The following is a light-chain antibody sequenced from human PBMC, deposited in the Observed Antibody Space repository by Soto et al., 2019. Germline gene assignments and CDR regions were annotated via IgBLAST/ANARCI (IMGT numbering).Light chain of an antibody. Sequence: QSVLTQSPSVSAAPGQKVTISCSGTSSNIGNNYVSWYQQFPDTAPKLLIYDNIKRPSGNPDRFSGSKSGTSATLVITGLQTGDEADYYCGTWDGMRNWVFGGGTKLTVL. CDR1: SSNIGNNY. CDR3: GTWDGMRNWV. CDR2: DNI. V-gene: IGLV1-51*01. J-gene: IGLJ3*02.